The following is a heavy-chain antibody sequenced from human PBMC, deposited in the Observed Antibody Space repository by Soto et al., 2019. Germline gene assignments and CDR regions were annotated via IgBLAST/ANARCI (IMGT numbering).Heavy chain of an antibody. Sequence: SETLSLTCTVSGGSISSYYWSWIRQPPGKGLEWIGYIYYSGSTNYNPSLKSRVTISVDTSKNQFSLQMNSLKTEDTAVYYCTTLGFDPWGQGTLVTVSS. CDR3: TTLGFDP. J-gene: IGHJ5*02. CDR2: IYYSGST. CDR1: GGSISSYY. V-gene: IGHV4-59*12.